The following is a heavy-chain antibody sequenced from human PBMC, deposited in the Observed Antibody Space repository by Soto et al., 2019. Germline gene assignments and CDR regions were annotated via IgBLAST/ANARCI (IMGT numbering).Heavy chain of an antibody. CDR3: ARHSDYGDYMDAFDI. CDR2: IYPGDSDT. D-gene: IGHD4-17*01. J-gene: IGHJ3*02. V-gene: IGHV5-51*01. CDR1: GYSFTSYW. Sequence: PGESLKISCKGSGYSFTSYWIGWVRQMPGKGLEWMGIIYPGDSDTRYSPSFQGQVTISADKSISTAYLQWSSLKASDTAMYYRARHSDYGDYMDAFDIWGQGTMVTVSS.